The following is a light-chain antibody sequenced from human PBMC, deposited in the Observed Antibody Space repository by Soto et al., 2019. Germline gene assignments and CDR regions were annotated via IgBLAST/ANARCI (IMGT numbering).Light chain of an antibody. Sequence: EIVLTQSPATLSLSPGERATLSCRASQSVDNCLAWYQQKPGQAPRLLIYGASDRAPGIPARFSGSGSGTDFSLTISNLDPEDFAVYYCQQCSNWPPITFGQGTRLEMK. CDR1: QSVDNC. V-gene: IGKV3-11*01. J-gene: IGKJ5*01. CDR2: GAS. CDR3: QQCSNWPPIT.